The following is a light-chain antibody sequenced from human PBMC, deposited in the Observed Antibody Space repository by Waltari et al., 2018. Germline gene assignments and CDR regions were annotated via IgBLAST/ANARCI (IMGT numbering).Light chain of an antibody. CDR3: QQFGGSPMYT. V-gene: IGKV3-20*01. CDR2: KTS. J-gene: IGKJ2*01. CDR1: QSVDSTY. Sequence: EVVFTQSPGTLSLSPGERAPLSRRSSQSVDSTYLAWYQQKPGQAPTLLLYKTSTRAPGIPDRFSGSGAGTDFSLNINILEPGDSAVYYCQQFGGSPMYTFGLGTKLEIK.